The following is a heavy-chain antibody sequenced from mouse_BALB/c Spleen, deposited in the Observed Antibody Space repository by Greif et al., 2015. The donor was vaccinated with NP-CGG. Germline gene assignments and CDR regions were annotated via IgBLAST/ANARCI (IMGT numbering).Heavy chain of an antibody. Sequence: VMLVESGPGLVAPSQSLSITCTVSGFSLTGYGVNWVRQPPGKGLEWLGMIWGDGSTDYNSALKSRLSISKDNSKSQVFLKMNSLQTDDTARYYCARSTMITRDYAMDYWGQGTSVTVSS. V-gene: IGHV2-6-7*01. CDR1: GFSLTGYG. J-gene: IGHJ4*01. D-gene: IGHD2-4*01. CDR3: ARSTMITRDYAMDY. CDR2: IWGDGST.